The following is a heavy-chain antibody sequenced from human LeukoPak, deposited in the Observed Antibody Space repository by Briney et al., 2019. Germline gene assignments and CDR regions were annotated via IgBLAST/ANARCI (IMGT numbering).Heavy chain of an antibody. J-gene: IGHJ3*02. V-gene: IGHV3-53*01. CDR3: AITREYAFDI. CDR1: EFRAGTNY. CDR2: FYSSGTT. D-gene: IGHD7-27*01. Sequence: PGGPLRPSREAPEFRAGTNYMSWVGQVQGKGLEWVSFFYSSGTTFYADSVKGRFTISRDNSKNTVFLQMNSLRAEDTAMYYCAITREYAFDIWGQGTVVTVSS.